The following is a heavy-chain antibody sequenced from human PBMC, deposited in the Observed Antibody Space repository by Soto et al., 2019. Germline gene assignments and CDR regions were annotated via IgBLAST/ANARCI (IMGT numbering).Heavy chain of an antibody. V-gene: IGHV5-51*01. Sequence: PGESLKISCKGSGYSFTSYWIGWVRQMPGKGLEWMGIIYPGDSDTRYSPSFHGQVTISADKSISTAYLQWSSLKASDTAMYYCARWGGYYETKVDFDYWGQGTLVSVYS. CDR2: IYPGDSDT. CDR1: GYSFTSYW. D-gene: IGHD3-3*01. CDR3: ARWGGYYETKVDFDY. J-gene: IGHJ4*02.